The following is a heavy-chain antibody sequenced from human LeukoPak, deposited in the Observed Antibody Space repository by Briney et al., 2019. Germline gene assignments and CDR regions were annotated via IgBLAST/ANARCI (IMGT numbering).Heavy chain of an antibody. D-gene: IGHD3-22*01. V-gene: IGHV3-30-3*01. Sequence: GRSLRLSSAASGFTFSSYAMHWVRQAPGKGLEWVAVISYDGSNKYYADSVKCRFTISRDNSKNTLYLQMNTLRAEDTAVYYCARALSYYDSSGYLDLDYWGQGTLVTVSS. CDR1: GFTFSSYA. CDR2: ISYDGSNK. CDR3: ARALSYYDSSGYLDLDY. J-gene: IGHJ4*02.